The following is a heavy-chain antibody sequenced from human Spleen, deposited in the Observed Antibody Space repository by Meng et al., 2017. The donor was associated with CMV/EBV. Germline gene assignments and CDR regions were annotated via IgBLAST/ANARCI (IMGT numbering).Heavy chain of an antibody. CDR3: AARNRNQGFDY. CDR1: GYTFTSYG. V-gene: IGHV1-8*03. Sequence: VSCKASGYTFTSYGISWVRQAPGQGLEWMGWMNPNSGNTGYAQKFQGRVTITRNTSISTAYMELSSLRSEDTAVYYCAARNRNQGFDYWGQGTLVTVSS. CDR2: MNPNSGNT. D-gene: IGHD1-14*01. J-gene: IGHJ4*02.